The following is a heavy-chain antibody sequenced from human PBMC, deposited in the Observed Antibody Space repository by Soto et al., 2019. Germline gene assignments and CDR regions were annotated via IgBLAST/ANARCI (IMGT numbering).Heavy chain of an antibody. CDR2: ISYDGSDK. D-gene: IGHD3-22*01. CDR1: GFNFSFYS. CDR3: ARDYYKYYDSSGYYRSPAY. J-gene: IGHJ4*02. V-gene: IGHV3-30-3*01. Sequence: GGALRLSCAASGFNFSFYSFPLVRQAPSKGGGWVALISYDGSDKDYADSVKGRFTISRDNSRNTLFLQMNSLRAEDTAVYYCARDYYKYYDSSGYYRSPAYWGQGTLVTVSS.